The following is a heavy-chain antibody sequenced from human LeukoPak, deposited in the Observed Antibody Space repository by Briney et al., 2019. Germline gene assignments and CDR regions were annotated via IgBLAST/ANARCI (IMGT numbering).Heavy chain of an antibody. J-gene: IGHJ1*01. V-gene: IGHV3-49*04. CDR1: GFTFGDYA. CDR3: TPNEDGSGWAP. D-gene: IGHD6-19*01. CDR2: IRSKAYGGTT. Sequence: GGSLRLSCTASGFTFGDYAMSWVRQAPGKGLEWVGFIRSKAYGGTTEYAASVKGRFTISRDDSKSIAYLQMNSLKTEDTAVYYCTPNEDGSGWAPWGQGTLVTVSS.